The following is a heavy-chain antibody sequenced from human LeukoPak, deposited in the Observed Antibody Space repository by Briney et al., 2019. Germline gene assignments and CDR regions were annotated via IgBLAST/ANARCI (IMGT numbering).Heavy chain of an antibody. CDR3: VKEDSSSWFH. J-gene: IGHJ4*02. D-gene: IGHD6-13*01. CDR1: GFIFSSYA. CDR2: ITNNGGRT. V-gene: IGHV3-64D*06. Sequence: PGGSLRLSCSASGFIFSSYAMHWVRQAPGKGLEYVSAITNNGGRTYYADSVKGRFTISRDNSKNTLYPQMSSLRDEDTAVYYCVKEDSSSWFHWGQGTLVTVSS.